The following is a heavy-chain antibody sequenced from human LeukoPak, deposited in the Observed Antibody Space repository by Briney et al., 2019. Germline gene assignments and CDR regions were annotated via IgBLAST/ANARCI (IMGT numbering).Heavy chain of an antibody. Sequence: SETLSLTCAVYGGSFSGYYWSWIRQPPGKGLEWIGEINHSGSTNYNPSLKSRVTISVDTSRNQFSLKVTSVTAADTAVYYCVRENMVRGAIDWGQGTLVTVSS. J-gene: IGHJ4*02. D-gene: IGHD3-10*01. V-gene: IGHV4-34*01. CDR1: GGSFSGYY. CDR2: INHSGST. CDR3: VRENMVRGAID.